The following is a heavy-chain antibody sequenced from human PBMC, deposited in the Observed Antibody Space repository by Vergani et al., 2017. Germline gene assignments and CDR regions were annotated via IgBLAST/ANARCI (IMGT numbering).Heavy chain of an antibody. CDR2: ISSSGTPI. CDR1: GFTFSDYY. Sequence: QVRLVESGGGSVKPGGSLRLSCAASGFTFSDYYMSWVRQAPGKGLEWLSYISSSGTPIYYADSVKGRFTISRDHGKNSLYLHINRLRPEDTAVYFCASDTSPVWDSGSFYSERYYYYSLDVWGKGTTVRVSS. D-gene: IGHD1-26*01. J-gene: IGHJ6*03. CDR3: ASDTSPVWDSGSFYSERYYYYSLDV. V-gene: IGHV3-11*01.